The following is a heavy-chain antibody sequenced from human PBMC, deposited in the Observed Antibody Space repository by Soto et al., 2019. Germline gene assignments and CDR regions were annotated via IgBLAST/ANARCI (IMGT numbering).Heavy chain of an antibody. D-gene: IGHD3-10*01. CDR2: IYYSGST. CDR1: GGSISSYY. J-gene: IGHJ6*03. Sequence: SETLSLTCTVSGGSISSYYWSWIRQPPGKGLEWIGYIYYSGSTNYNPSLKSRVTISVDTSKNQFSLKLSSVTAADTAVYYCARGVGELLLGFYYYYMDVWGKGTTVTVSS. CDR3: ARGVGELLLGFYYYYMDV. V-gene: IGHV4-59*01.